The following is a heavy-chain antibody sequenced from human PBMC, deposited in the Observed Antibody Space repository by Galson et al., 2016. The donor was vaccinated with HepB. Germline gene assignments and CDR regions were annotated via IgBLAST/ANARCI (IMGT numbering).Heavy chain of an antibody. CDR3: ARGPDYGDWVDFLDC. V-gene: IGHV3-7*04. J-gene: IGHJ4*02. Sequence: SLRLSCATSGFTFSSNWMSWVRQAPGKGLGWVANIKQDGTENYVDSVKGRFTISRDNAKNSLYLQMNSLRAEDTAAYYCARGPDYGDWVDFLDCWGQGTLVTVSS. CDR2: IKQDGTE. D-gene: IGHD4-17*01. CDR1: GFTFSSNW.